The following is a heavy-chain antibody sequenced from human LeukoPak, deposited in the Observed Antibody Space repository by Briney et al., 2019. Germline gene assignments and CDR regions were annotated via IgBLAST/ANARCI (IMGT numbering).Heavy chain of an antibody. D-gene: IGHD2-21*02. CDR2: IYYSGST. J-gene: IGHJ4*02. Sequence: SETLSLTCTVSGGSISSYYWSWIRQPPGKGLEWIGYIYYSGSTNYNPSLKGRVTISIDTSKKQFSLKLSSVTAADTAVYYCASTIVVVTARRFDYWGQGTLFTVSS. CDR1: GGSISSYY. V-gene: IGHV4-59*08. CDR3: ASTIVVVTARRFDY.